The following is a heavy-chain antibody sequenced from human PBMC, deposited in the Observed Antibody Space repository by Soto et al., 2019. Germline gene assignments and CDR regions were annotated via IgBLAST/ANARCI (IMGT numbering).Heavy chain of an antibody. CDR1: GCSISSGAYY. Sequence: QVQLRESGPGLVEPSQTLSLTCTVSGCSISSGAYYWSWIRQHPEKGLEWIGYIYYSGSTYYNPSLRSRVTISVDTCKSQFCLKLSSVTAADTAVYYCAWGNRQYENFDYWGQGTLVTVSS. V-gene: IGHV4-31*03. CDR3: AWGNRQYENFDY. CDR2: IYYSGST. D-gene: IGHD2-2*01. J-gene: IGHJ4*02.